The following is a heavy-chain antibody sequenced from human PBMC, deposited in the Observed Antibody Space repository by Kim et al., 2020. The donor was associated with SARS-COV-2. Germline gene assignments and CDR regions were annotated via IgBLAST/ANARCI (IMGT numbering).Heavy chain of an antibody. Sequence: SETLSLTCAVSGGSISSSNWWSWVRQPPGKGLEWIGEIYHSGSTNYNPSLKSRVTISVDKSKNQFSLKLSSVTAADTAVYYCAAGPRGWELPTPYYFDYWGQGTLVTVSS. V-gene: IGHV4-4*02. CDR2: IYHSGST. J-gene: IGHJ4*02. D-gene: IGHD1-26*01. CDR3: AAGPRGWELPTPYYFDY. CDR1: GGSISSSNW.